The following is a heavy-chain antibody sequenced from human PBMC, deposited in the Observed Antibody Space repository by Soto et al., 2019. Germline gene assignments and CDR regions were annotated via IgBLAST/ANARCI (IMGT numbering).Heavy chain of an antibody. CDR3: VHSSGYYYFPT. CDR2: ISSNGGST. CDR1: GFTLRNYA. D-gene: IGHD3-22*01. V-gene: IGHV3-64D*08. Sequence: PGGSLRLSCSVSGFTLRNYAMHWVRQAPGKGLEYVSGISSNGGSTNYADSVKGRFTISRDSSKNTLYLQMSSLRAEDSAVYYCVHSSGYYYFPTWGQGTLVTVSS. J-gene: IGHJ5*02.